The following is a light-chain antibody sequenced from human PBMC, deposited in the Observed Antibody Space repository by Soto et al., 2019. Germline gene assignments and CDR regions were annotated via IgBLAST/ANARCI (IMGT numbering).Light chain of an antibody. CDR2: ENN. CDR1: SSNIGNNY. CDR3: GTWDNSRSAWV. V-gene: IGLV1-51*02. Sequence: QSVLTQPPSVSAAPGQKVTISCSGSSSNIGNNYVSWYQQLPGTAPKLLIYENNKRPSGIPDRFSGSKSGASATLGITGLQTGAEAEYYCGTWDNSRSAWVFGGGTKLTVL. J-gene: IGLJ3*02.